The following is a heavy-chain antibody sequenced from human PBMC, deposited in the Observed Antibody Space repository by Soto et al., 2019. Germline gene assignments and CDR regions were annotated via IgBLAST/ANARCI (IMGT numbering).Heavy chain of an antibody. Sequence: QVQLQQWGAGPLRPLETLSLTCGVSGGSFSGYYGAWIRQSPGKGLEWIGEINDRGSINYNPSLKSRDSISVDTSKNHYSLKLRSVTAADTAVYYCARESHDILTGPTWGGYFDLWGRGTLVTVSS. CDR1: GGSFSGYY. V-gene: IGHV4-34*01. J-gene: IGHJ2*01. CDR3: ARESHDILTGPTWGGYFDL. CDR2: INDRGSI. D-gene: IGHD3-9*01.